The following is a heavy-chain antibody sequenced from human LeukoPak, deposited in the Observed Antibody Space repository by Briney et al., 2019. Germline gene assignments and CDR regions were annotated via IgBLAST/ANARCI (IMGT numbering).Heavy chain of an antibody. D-gene: IGHD3-22*01. Sequence: ASVKVSCKASGYTFTSYGISWVRRAPGQGLEWMGWISAYNGNTNYAQKLQGRVTMTTDTSTSTAYMELRSLRSDDTAVYYCAREVPYDSSRYYQPFDYWGQGTLVTVSS. CDR2: ISAYNGNT. CDR3: AREVPYDSSRYYQPFDY. CDR1: GYTFTSYG. J-gene: IGHJ4*02. V-gene: IGHV1-18*01.